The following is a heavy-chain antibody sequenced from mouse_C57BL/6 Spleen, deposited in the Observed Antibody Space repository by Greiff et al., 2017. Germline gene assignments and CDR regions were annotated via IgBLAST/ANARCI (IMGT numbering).Heavy chain of an antibody. J-gene: IGHJ2*01. V-gene: IGHV1-82*01. CDR1: GYAFSSSW. D-gene: IGHD1-1*01. CDR2: LYPGDGDT. CDR3: ARDYYGSSYYCDY. Sequence: QVQLQQSGPELVKPGASVKISCKASGYAFSSSWMNWVKQRPGKGLEWIGRLYPGDGDTNYNGKFKGKATLTADKSSSPAYMQRSSLTSEDSAVYVCARDYYGSSYYCDYWGEGTTLTVAS.